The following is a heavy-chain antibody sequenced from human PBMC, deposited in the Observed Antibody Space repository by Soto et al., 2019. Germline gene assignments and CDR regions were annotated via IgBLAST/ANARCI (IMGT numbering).Heavy chain of an antibody. CDR3: ARVSGSYYYGMDV. D-gene: IGHD1-26*01. CDR1: GGSISSSYW. CDR2: IYHSGST. V-gene: IGHV4-4*02. J-gene: IGHJ6*02. Sequence: SETLSLICALSGGSISSSYWWGGVRQPPGKGLEWIGEIYHSGSTNYNPSLKSRVTISVDKSKNQFSLKLSSVPAADTAVYSCARVSGSYYYGMDVWGQGTTVTVSS.